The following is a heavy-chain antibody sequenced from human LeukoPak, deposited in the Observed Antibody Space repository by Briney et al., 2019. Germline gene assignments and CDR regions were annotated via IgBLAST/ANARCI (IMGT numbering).Heavy chain of an antibody. CDR2: IKQDGSEK. CDR3: TRVPYYYDSSGYYPSDY. Sequence: GGSLRLSCAASGFTFSSYWMSWVRQAPGKGLEWVASIKQDGSEKYYVDSVKGRFTISRDNAKNSLYLQMNSLRAEDTAVYYCTRVPYYYDSSGYYPSDYWGQGTLVTVSS. CDR1: GFTFSSYW. J-gene: IGHJ4*02. V-gene: IGHV3-7*01. D-gene: IGHD3-22*01.